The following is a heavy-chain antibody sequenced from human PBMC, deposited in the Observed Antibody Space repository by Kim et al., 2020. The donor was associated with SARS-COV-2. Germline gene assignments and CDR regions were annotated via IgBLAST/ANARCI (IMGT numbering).Heavy chain of an antibody. D-gene: IGHD4-17*01. Sequence: SETLSLTCAVYGGSFSGYYWSWIRQPPGKGLEWIGEINHSGSTNYNPSLKSRVTISVDTSKNQFSLKLSSVTAADTAVYYCARRGATVTTSPKGFDPWGQGTLVTVSS. CDR1: GGSFSGYY. V-gene: IGHV4-34*01. CDR2: INHSGST. CDR3: ARRGATVTTSPKGFDP. J-gene: IGHJ5*02.